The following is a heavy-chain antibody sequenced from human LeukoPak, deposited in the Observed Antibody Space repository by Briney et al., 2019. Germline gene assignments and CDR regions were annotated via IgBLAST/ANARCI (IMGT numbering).Heavy chain of an antibody. CDR3: ASYPSSYSSSSDY. D-gene: IGHD6-6*01. CDR1: GYSFTGYY. CDR2: INPSGGST. J-gene: IGHJ4*02. V-gene: IGHV1-46*01. Sequence: ASVKVSCKASGYSFTGYYMHWVRQAPGQGLEWMGIINPSGGSTNYAQKFQGRVTMTRDTSISTAYMELSRLRSDDTAVYYCASYPSSYSSSSDYWGQGTLVTVSS.